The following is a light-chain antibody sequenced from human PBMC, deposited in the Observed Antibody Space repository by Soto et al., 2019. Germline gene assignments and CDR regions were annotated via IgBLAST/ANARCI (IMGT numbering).Light chain of an antibody. CDR2: DVS. V-gene: IGLV2-14*01. CDR3: SSYTSSSTPYV. Sequence: QSALTQPASVSGSPGQSITISCTGTSSDVGGYNYVSWYQQHPGKAPKLMIYDVSNRPSGVSNRFSGSQSGNTAPLTISGLQAEDEADYYCSSYTSSSTPYVLGTGTKLTVL. CDR1: SSDVGGYNY. J-gene: IGLJ1*01.